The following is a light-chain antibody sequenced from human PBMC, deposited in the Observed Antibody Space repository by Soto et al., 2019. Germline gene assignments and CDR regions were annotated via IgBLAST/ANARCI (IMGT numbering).Light chain of an antibody. CDR2: EVT. CDR3: CSSAGSNYNYV. V-gene: IGLV2-8*01. CDR1: SSDIGGYNY. Sequence: QSALTQPPSESGSPGQSVTISCTGTSSDIGGYNYVSWYQQHPGKAPKLMIYEVTKRPSGVPDRFSGSRSGNTASLTVSGLQAEDEADSYCCSSAGSNYNYVLGTGTKVTV. J-gene: IGLJ1*01.